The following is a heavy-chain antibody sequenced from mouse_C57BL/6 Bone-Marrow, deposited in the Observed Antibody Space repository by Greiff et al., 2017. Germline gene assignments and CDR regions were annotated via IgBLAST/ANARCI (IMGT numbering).Heavy chain of an antibody. D-gene: IGHD2-3*01. Sequence: QVQLKEPGAELVRPGASVTLSCKASGYTFTDYEMHWVKQTPVHGLEWIGAIDPETGGTDYNQKFKGKAILTADKSSSTAYMELRSLTSEDSAVYYCTVDGYSDNWGQGTTLTVSS. J-gene: IGHJ2*01. CDR2: IDPETGGT. CDR1: GYTFTDYE. V-gene: IGHV1-15*01. CDR3: TVDGYSDN.